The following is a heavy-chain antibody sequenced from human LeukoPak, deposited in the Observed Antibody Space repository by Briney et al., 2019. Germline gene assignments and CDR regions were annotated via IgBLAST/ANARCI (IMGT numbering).Heavy chain of an antibody. D-gene: IGHD1-14*01. CDR1: GFTFSSYG. Sequence: GGTLRLSCAASGFTFSSYGMSWVRQAPGKGLEWVSAISGSGGSTYYADSVKGRFTISRDNSKNTLYLQMNSLRAEDTAVYYCAKCAVWPRYFDYWGQGTLVTVSS. J-gene: IGHJ4*02. CDR3: AKCAVWPRYFDY. CDR2: ISGSGGST. V-gene: IGHV3-23*01.